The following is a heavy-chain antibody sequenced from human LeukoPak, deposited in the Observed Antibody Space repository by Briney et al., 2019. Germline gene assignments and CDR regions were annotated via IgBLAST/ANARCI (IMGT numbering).Heavy chain of an antibody. Sequence: KPSETLSLTCTVSGGSISSYYWSWIRKPPGKGLEWIGYIYYSGSTNYNPSLKSRVTISVDTSKNQFSLKLSSVTAADTAVYYCARNDAYYFDYWGQGTLVTVSS. CDR3: ARNDAYYFDY. CDR1: GGSISSYY. V-gene: IGHV4-59*01. J-gene: IGHJ4*02. CDR2: IYYSGST.